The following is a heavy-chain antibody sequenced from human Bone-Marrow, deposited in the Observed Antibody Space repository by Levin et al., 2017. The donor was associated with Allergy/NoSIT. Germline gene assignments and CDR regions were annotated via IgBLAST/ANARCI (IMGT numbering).Heavy chain of an antibody. Sequence: GGSLRLSCAASGFTFSDYYMSWIRQAPGKGLEWVSYISSSGSTIYYADSVKGRFTISRDNAKNSLYLQMNSLRAEDTAVYYCATERIQLWLHPYYYYGMDVWGQGTTVTVSS. V-gene: IGHV3-11*01. J-gene: IGHJ6*02. CDR2: ISSSGSTI. D-gene: IGHD5-18*01. CDR1: GFTFSDYY. CDR3: ATERIQLWLHPYYYYGMDV.